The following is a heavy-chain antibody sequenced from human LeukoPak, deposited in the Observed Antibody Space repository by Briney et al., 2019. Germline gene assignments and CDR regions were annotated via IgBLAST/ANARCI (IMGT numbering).Heavy chain of an antibody. V-gene: IGHV4-59*11. Sequence: SETLSLTCPVSGGSISSHYWSWIRQPPGKGLEWIGYIYYSGSTNYNPSLKSRVTISVDTSKNQFSLKLSSVTAADTAVYYCAREVRGAAAGTLDYWGQGTLVTVSS. D-gene: IGHD6-13*01. CDR3: AREVRGAAAGTLDY. CDR1: GGSISSHY. CDR2: IYYSGST. J-gene: IGHJ4*02.